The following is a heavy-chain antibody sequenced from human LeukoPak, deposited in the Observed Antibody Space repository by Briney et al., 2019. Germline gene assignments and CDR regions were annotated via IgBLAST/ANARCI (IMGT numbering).Heavy chain of an antibody. CDR3: ARRIAAAGPTRGYYYYMNV. CDR2: IKQDGSEK. J-gene: IGHJ6*03. D-gene: IGHD6-13*01. Sequence: GGSLRLSCAASGFTFSSYWMSWVRQAPGKGLEWVANIKQDGSEKYYVDSVKGRFTISRDNAKNSLYPQMNSLRAEDTAVYYCARRIAAAGPTRGYYYYMNVWGKGTTVTVSS. V-gene: IGHV3-7*01. CDR1: GFTFSSYW.